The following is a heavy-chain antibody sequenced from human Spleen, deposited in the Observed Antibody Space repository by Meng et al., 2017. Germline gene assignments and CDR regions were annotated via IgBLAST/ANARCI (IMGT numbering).Heavy chain of an antibody. Sequence: LLRRGRVTPSATLALTGAGHGGSCSGYYWSWIRQPPGKVLEWIGEINHSGSTNYNPSLKSRVTISLDTSKNQFSLKLSSVTAADTAVYYCARGHYTDITQSLHFDYWGQGTLVTVSS. CDR1: GGSCSGYY. J-gene: IGHJ4*02. V-gene: IGHV4-34*01. CDR3: ARGHYTDITQSLHFDY. CDR2: INHSGST. D-gene: IGHD2-15*01.